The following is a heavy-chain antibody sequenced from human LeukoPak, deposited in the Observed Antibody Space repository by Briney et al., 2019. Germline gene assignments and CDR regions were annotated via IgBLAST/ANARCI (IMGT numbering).Heavy chain of an antibody. J-gene: IGHJ4*02. CDR1: GYTFTSYD. CDR2: MNPNSGNT. Sequence: GASVKVSCKASGYTFTSYDINWVRQATGQGLEWMGWMNPNSGNTGYAQKFQGRVTMTRNTSISTAYMELSSLRSEDTAAYYCATSRGYNSGYRALELPPSPIDWGQGTLVTVSS. V-gene: IGHV1-8*01. CDR3: ATSRGYNSGYRALELPPSPID. D-gene: IGHD5-18*01.